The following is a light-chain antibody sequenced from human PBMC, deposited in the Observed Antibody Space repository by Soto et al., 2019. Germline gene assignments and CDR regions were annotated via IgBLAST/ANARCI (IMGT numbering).Light chain of an antibody. J-gene: IGLJ2*01. CDR1: SSNIGAGYD. CDR2: GNF. CDR3: QSFDSSLSGYVV. V-gene: IGLV1-40*01. Sequence: QPVLTQPPSVSGAPGQRVTISCTGSSSNIGAGYDVHWYQQVPGTAPKLLIYGNFNRPSGVPDRFSGSKSGTSASLAITGLQAEDEADYYCQSFDSSLSGYVVFGGGTKLTVL.